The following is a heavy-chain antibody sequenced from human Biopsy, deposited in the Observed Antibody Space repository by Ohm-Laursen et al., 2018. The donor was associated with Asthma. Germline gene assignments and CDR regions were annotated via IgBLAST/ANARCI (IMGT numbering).Heavy chain of an antibody. J-gene: IGHJ4*02. CDR3: ARHWNWGSFFDY. V-gene: IGHV4-39*01. CDR2: ISYTGNT. CDR1: GGSMSSSSYS. Sequence: TLSLTCIVSGGSMSSSSYSWGWIRQPPGKGLEWIGSISYTGNTDIPSLRSRVTLSVDTSKNNFSLKLTSVTAADTAVFYRARHWNWGSFFDYWGQGMLVTVSS. D-gene: IGHD7-27*01.